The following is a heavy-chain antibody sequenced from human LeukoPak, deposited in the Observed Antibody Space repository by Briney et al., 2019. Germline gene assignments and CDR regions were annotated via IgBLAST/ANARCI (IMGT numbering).Heavy chain of an antibody. CDR2: IYTSGST. J-gene: IGHJ4*02. Sequence: PSETLSLTCTVSGGSISSGSYYWSWIRQPAGKGLEWIGRIYTSGSTSYNPSLKSRVTISVDTSKNQFSLKLSSVTAADTAVYYCARYFDWFGSYFDYWGQGTLVTVSS. CDR1: GGSISSGSYY. V-gene: IGHV4-61*02. CDR3: ARYFDWFGSYFDY. D-gene: IGHD3-9*01.